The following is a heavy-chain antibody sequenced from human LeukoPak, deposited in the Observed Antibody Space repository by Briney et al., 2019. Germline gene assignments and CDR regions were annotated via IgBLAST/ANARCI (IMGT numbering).Heavy chain of an antibody. CDR1: GFTFSSYA. CDR3: ARGRRSYCSSTSCHSLFDY. V-gene: IGHV3-30-3*01. J-gene: IGHJ4*02. CDR2: ISYDGSTE. Sequence: GRSLRLSCAASGFTFSSYAMHWVRQAPGKGLEWVAVISYDGSTEYYADSVKGRFTISRDNSKNTLYLQMNSLRAEDTAVYFCARGRRSYCSSTSCHSLFDYWGQGTLVIVSS. D-gene: IGHD2-2*01.